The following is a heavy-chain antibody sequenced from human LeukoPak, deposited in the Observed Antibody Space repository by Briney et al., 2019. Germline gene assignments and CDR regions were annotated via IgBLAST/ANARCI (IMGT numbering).Heavy chain of an antibody. D-gene: IGHD1-14*01. CDR1: GASISSYY. CDR2: VFHRGST. Sequence: NPSETLSLTCTVSGASISSYYWSWIRQPPGKGLEWIGYVFHRGSTNYNPSLKSRVTISVDTSKNQFSLKLSSVTAADTAVYYCARGSRSWFDPWGQGTLVTVSS. CDR3: ARGSRSWFDP. V-gene: IGHV4-59*01. J-gene: IGHJ5*02.